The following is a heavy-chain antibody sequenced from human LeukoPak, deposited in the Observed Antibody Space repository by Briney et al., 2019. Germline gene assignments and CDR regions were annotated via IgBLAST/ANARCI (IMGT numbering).Heavy chain of an antibody. CDR1: GYTLTELS. J-gene: IGHJ5*02. CDR2: FDPEDGET. D-gene: IGHD3-10*01. V-gene: IGHV1-24*01. CDR3: ATVALSVNWFDP. Sequence: GASVKVSCKVSGYTLTELSMHWVRQAPGKGLVWMGGFDPEDGETIYAQKFQGRVTMTEDTSTDTAHMELSSLRSEDTAVYYCATVALSVNWFDPWGQGTLVTVSS.